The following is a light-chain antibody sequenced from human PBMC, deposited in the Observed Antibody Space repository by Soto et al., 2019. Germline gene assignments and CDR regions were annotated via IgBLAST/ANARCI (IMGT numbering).Light chain of an antibody. V-gene: IGKV3-11*01. CDR3: QQRAKWPST. CDR2: DAY. Sequence: EVVLTQSPDTLSLSPGATATLSCRASQSVDRYVDWYHQKLGQARRLLIYDAYTRATGVAARFTGSGSATDFSLTVAGLEPEDFAVYYCQQRAKWPSTLGPGTKVE. CDR1: QSVDRY. J-gene: IGKJ2*02.